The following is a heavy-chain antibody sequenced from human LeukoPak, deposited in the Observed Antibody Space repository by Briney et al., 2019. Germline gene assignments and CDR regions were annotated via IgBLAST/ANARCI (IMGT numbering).Heavy chain of an antibody. CDR3: ARGGYSGSYDY. V-gene: IGHV4-59*01. D-gene: IGHD1-26*01. CDR1: GGSISSYY. Sequence: NTSETLSLTCTVSGGSISSYYWSWIRQPPGKGLEWIGYIYYSGSTNYNPSLKSRVTISVDTSKNQLSLKLSSVTAADTAVYYCARGGYSGSYDYWGQGTLVTVSS. J-gene: IGHJ4*02. CDR2: IYYSGST.